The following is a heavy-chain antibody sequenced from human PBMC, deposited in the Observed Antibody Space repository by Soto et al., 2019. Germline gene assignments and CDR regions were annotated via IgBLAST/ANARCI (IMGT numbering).Heavy chain of an antibody. D-gene: IGHD6-25*01. V-gene: IGHV4-59*01. CDR3: ARPHGGSSGWDTWFYP. CDR2: IYYSGST. J-gene: IGHJ5*02. Sequence: SETLSLTCTVSGGSISSYYWSWIRQPPGKGLEWIGYIYYSGSTNYNPSLKSRVTISVDTSKNQFSLKLSSVTAADTAVYYCARPHGGSSGWDTWFYPWGQGTLVTVSS. CDR1: GGSISSYY.